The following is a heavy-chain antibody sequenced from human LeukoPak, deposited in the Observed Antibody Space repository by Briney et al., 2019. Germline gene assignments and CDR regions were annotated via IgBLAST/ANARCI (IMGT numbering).Heavy chain of an antibody. D-gene: IGHD3-22*01. V-gene: IGHV3-15*01. J-gene: IGHJ6*03. CDR3: TIDSANFYESSGSFHYYYYFMDV. CDR1: GFTFSNAW. CDR2: IKSKTDGGTT. Sequence: PGGSLRLSCVVSGFTFSNAWMSWVRQAPGKGLEWVGHIKSKTDGGTTDYAAPVKGRFTISRDDSKNTLSLQMNSLKIEDTAVYYCTIDSANFYESSGSFHYYYYFMDVWGKGTTVTVSS.